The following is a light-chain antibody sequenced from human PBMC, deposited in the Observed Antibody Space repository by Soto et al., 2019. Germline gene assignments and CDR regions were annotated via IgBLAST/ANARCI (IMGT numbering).Light chain of an antibody. CDR2: AAT. J-gene: IGKJ3*01. Sequence: EIVLTQSPGTLSLSPGEGATLSCRASQSMYINSLAWYQHKRGQAPRLLIYAATVRATAVPDRFNGSGSGTDFALTISRLEPEDSAMYYCQQYGDSPFAFGPGTKLDVK. CDR1: QSMYINS. V-gene: IGKV3-20*01. CDR3: QQYGDSPFA.